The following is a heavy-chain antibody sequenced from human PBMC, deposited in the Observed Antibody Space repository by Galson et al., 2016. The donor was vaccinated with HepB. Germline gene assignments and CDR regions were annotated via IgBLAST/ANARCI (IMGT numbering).Heavy chain of an antibody. CDR2: IYHSGST. CDR1: GGSISDDIW. CDR3: ATVRAGCSSTSCYFDN. D-gene: IGHD2-2*01. Sequence: SETLSLTCAVSGGSISDDIWWTWVRQPPGKGLEWIGEIYHSGSTNYNPSLKSRVTISVDKSKNQFSLMSSVTAADTAVYYCATVRAGCSSTSCYFDNWGQGTLVPVYS. V-gene: IGHV4-4*02. J-gene: IGHJ4*02.